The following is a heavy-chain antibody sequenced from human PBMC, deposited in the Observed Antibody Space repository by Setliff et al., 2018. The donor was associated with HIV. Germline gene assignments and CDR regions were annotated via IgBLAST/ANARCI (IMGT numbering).Heavy chain of an antibody. Sequence: SETLSLTCTVSGGSIRSSSYYWGWIRQPPGKGLEWIGSIYYNGNTYYNPSLKSRATISIDTSKNQLSLKLRSVTAADTAVYYCARDGFWSGYIDYWGQGTLVTVSS. D-gene: IGHD3-3*01. V-gene: IGHV4-39*07. CDR2: IYYNGNT. CDR1: GGSIRSSSYY. J-gene: IGHJ4*02. CDR3: ARDGFWSGYIDY.